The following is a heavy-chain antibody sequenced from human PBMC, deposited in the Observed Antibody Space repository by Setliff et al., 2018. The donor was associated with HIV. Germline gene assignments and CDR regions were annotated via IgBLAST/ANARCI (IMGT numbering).Heavy chain of an antibody. V-gene: IGHV1-2*02. D-gene: IGHD1-1*01. CDR3: ATEGPPPRTSDFEY. CDR2: MNSNSGGT. Sequence: ASVKVSCKASGYTFTVYYLHWLRQAPGQGLEWMGWMNSNSGGTNYAQKFQGRVTMTRDTSINTAFMELNSLRSDDTAVYYCATEGPPPRTSDFEYWGQGTLVTVSS. CDR1: GYTFTVYY. J-gene: IGHJ4*02.